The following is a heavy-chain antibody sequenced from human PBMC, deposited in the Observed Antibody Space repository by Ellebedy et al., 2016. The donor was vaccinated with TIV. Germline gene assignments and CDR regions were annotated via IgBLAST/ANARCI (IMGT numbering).Heavy chain of an antibody. Sequence: ASVKVSCKASGYTFTSYYMHWVRQAPGQGLEWMGIINPSGGSTSYAQKFQGRVTMTRDTSISTAYMELSRLRYDDTAVYYCARAGSSSWFYSFDYWGQGTLVTVSS. CDR1: GYTFTSYY. D-gene: IGHD6-13*01. V-gene: IGHV1-46*01. CDR3: ARAGSSSWFYSFDY. J-gene: IGHJ4*02. CDR2: INPSGGST.